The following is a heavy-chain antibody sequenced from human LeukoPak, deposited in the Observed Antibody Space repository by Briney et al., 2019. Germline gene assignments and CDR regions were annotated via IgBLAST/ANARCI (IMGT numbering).Heavy chain of an antibody. J-gene: IGHJ4*02. CDR1: GGTFSSYA. CDR2: IIPIFGTA. V-gene: IGHV1-69*05. CDR3: ARVRLHYGSGSYSGYFDY. Sequence: GASVKVSCKASGGTFSSYAISWVRQAPGQGLEWMGGIIPIFGTANYAQKFQGRVTITTDESTSTAYMELSSLRSEDTAVYYCARVRLHYGSGSYSGYFDYWGQGTLVTVSS. D-gene: IGHD3-10*01.